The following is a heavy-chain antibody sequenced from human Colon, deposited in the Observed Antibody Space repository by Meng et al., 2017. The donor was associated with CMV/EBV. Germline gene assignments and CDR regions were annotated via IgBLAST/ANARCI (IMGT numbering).Heavy chain of an antibody. V-gene: IGHV4-39*07. Sequence: SETLSLTCTVSGDSISNRAYYWGWIRRPPGKGLEWIGNINYSGFAYYNPSLKSRVTISGDTSKNQFSLTLTSVTAADTAVYYCAKVIPAGSVAPWGPGTEVTVSS. J-gene: IGHJ5*02. CDR3: AKVIPAGSVAP. CDR1: GDSISNRAYY. CDR2: INYSGFA. D-gene: IGHD6-13*01.